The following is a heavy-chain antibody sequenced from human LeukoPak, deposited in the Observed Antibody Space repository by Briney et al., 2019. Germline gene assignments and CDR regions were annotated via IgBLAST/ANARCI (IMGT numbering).Heavy chain of an antibody. J-gene: IGHJ4*02. D-gene: IGHD2-2*01. CDR2: IYYSGST. V-gene: IGHV4-59*01. Sequence: PSETLSLTCTVSGGSISSYYWSWIRQPPGKGLEWIGYIYYSGSTNYNPSLKSRVTISVDTSKNQFSLKLSSVTAADTAVYYCAKDGGGYCNNSSCWGQGTLVTVSS. CDR3: AKDGGGYCNNSSC. CDR1: GGSISSYY.